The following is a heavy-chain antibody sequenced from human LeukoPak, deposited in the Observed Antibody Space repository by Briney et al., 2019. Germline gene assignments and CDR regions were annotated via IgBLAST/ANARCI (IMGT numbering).Heavy chain of an antibody. Sequence: EGSLRLSCAASGFTFSSNAMSWVRQAPGKGLEWISGLSGSGGSMYYADSVKGRFTISRDTSKNTLFLQMKSLRAEDTAVYYCAEGRSYMDVWGKGTTVTVSS. CDR3: AEGRSYMDV. J-gene: IGHJ6*03. CDR1: GFTFSSNA. CDR2: LSGSGGSM. V-gene: IGHV3-23*01.